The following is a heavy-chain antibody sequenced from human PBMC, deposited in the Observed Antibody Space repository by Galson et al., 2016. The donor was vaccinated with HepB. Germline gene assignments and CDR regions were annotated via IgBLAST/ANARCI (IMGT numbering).Heavy chain of an antibody. Sequence: SLRLSCAASGFTFSSYSLNWVRQAPGKGLEWVSAISATGTYIYYSDSVKGRFTISRDNAKNSLFLQMNSLRAEDSAVYYCAGSRVVTFDWFDPWGQGTLVTVSS. J-gene: IGHJ5*02. D-gene: IGHD2-21*02. CDR2: ISATGTYI. CDR1: GFTFSSYS. CDR3: AGSRVVTFDWFDP. V-gene: IGHV3-21*01.